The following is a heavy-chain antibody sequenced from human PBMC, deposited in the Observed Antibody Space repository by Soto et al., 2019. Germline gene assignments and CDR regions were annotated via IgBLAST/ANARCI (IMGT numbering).Heavy chain of an antibody. D-gene: IGHD3-22*01. CDR3: ARSYYYDSSMDY. CDR1: GYTXSGYY. V-gene: IGHV1-2*04. CDR2: INPNSGGT. Sequence: GXSXKICFKASGYTXSGYYMDLVRQAPGQGLEWMGWINPNSGGTNYAQKFQGWVTSTREKSISTAYMGLSRLRSYDTAVYYCARSYYYDSSMDYWGQGTLVTAPQ. J-gene: IGHJ4*02.